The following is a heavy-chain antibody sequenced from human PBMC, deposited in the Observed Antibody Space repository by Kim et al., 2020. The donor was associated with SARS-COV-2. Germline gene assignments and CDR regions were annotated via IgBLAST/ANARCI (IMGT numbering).Heavy chain of an antibody. J-gene: IGHJ1*01. D-gene: IGHD5-18*01. V-gene: IGHV3-11*01. CDR1: GFTFSNYR. CDR2: IVSGGRDI. CDR3: ARDVNNYGYDSVPYL. Sequence: GGSLRLSCAASGFTFSNYRMRWVRQAPGKGLEWVAYIVSGGRDIFYVDSVKGRFTISRDDDKNLLFLQMSSLRAEDTAVYYCARDVNNYGYDSVPYLWG.